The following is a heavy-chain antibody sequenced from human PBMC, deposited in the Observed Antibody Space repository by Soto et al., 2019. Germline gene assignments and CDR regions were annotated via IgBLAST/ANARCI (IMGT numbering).Heavy chain of an antibody. D-gene: IGHD6-19*01. CDR2: IDSSGEK. CDR3: ARRHLAVAVSPWFDP. V-gene: IGHV2-26*01. J-gene: IGHJ5*02. CDR1: GLSITDSEMG. Sequence: QVTLKESGPVLVKPTETLTLRCTVSGLSITDSEMGVSWIRQPPGQPLEWLAHIDSSGEKSYRTFLKSRLAIPKDTSKSQIVLTMTNMDPADTATYYCARRHLAVAVSPWFDPWGQGSPVTVSS.